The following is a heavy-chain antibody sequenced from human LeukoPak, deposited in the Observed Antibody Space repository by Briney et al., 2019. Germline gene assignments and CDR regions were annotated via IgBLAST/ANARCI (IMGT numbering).Heavy chain of an antibody. CDR3: ARGYDSLRTDYGDWFDP. J-gene: IGHJ5*02. V-gene: IGHV1-69*13. D-gene: IGHD3-22*01. CDR2: IIPIFGTA. Sequence: ASVKVSCKASGGTFSSYAISWVRQAPGQGLEWMGGIIPIFGTANYAQQFQGRVTITADESTSTAYMELSSLRSEDTAVYYCARGYDSLRTDYGDWFDPWGQGTLVTVSS. CDR1: GGTFSSYA.